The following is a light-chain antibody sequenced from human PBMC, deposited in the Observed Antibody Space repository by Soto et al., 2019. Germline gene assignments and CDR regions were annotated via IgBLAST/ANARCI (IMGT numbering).Light chain of an antibody. V-gene: IGKV3-15*01. CDR3: QQYNNWPYT. J-gene: IGKJ2*01. CDR1: QSVSSN. CDR2: GAS. Sequence: EIEMTQSPATLSVSPGERATLSCRASQSVSSNLAWYQQKPGQAPRLLIYGASTRATGIPARFSGSGSATEFTLTISSLQSEDFAVYYCQQYNNWPYTFGQGTKLEIK.